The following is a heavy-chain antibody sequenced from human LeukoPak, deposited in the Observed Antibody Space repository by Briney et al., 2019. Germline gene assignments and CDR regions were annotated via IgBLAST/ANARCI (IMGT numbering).Heavy chain of an antibody. V-gene: IGHV1-69*05. Sequence: ASVKVSCKVSGYTLTELSMHWVRQAPGKGLEWMGGIIPIFGTANYAQKFQGRVTITTDESTSTAYMELSSLRSEDTAVYYCAREPLTGVRRFDYWGQGTLVTVSS. J-gene: IGHJ4*02. CDR2: IIPIFGTA. CDR3: AREPLTGVRRFDY. D-gene: IGHD7-27*01. CDR1: GYTLTELS.